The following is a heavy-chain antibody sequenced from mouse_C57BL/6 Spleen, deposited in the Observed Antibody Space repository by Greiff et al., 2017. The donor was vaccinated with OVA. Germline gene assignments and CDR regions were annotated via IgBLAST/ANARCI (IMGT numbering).Heavy chain of an antibody. D-gene: IGHD2-4*01. CDR2: IVPGSGST. CDR1: GYTFTDYY. CDR3: AREGLRRSCYAMDY. J-gene: IGHJ4*01. V-gene: IGHV1-75*01. Sequence: VQLQQSGPELVKPGASVKISCKASGYTFTDYYINWVKQRPGQGLEWIGWIVPGSGSTYYNEKFKGKATLTVDKSSSTAYMLLSSLTSEDSAVYFCAREGLRRSCYAMDYWGQGTSVTVSS.